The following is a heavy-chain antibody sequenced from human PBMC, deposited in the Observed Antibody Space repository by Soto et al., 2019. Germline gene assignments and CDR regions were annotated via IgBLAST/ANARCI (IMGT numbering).Heavy chain of an antibody. CDR1: GFTFTSSA. CDR2: IVVGSGNT. Sequence: GASVKVSCKASGFTFTSSAVQWVRQARGQRLEWIGWIVVGSGNTNYAQKFQERVTITRDMSTSTAYMELSSLRSEDTAVYYCAAGLGYSYAHAPDYWGQGTLVTVSS. CDR3: AAGLGYSYAHAPDY. D-gene: IGHD5-18*01. V-gene: IGHV1-58*01. J-gene: IGHJ4*02.